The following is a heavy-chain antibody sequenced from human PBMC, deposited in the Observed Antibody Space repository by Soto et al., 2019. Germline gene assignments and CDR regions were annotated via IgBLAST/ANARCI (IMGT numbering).Heavy chain of an antibody. CDR1: GYAFTTYG. D-gene: IGHD1-1*01. Sequence: QVHLVQSGAEVKKPGASVKVSCKGSGYAFTTYGITCGRQAPGQGLEWMGWISAHNGNTNYAQKLQGRVTVTRDTSTSTAYMGLRSLRSDVTAVYYWARGRYGDYWGQGALVTVSS. CDR2: ISAHNGNT. V-gene: IGHV1-18*01. J-gene: IGHJ4*02. CDR3: ARGRYGDY.